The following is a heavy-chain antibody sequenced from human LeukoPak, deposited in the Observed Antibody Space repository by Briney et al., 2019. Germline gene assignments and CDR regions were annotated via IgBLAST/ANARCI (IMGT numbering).Heavy chain of an antibody. D-gene: IGHD3-22*01. CDR3: ARDYYDSSGYYFDY. J-gene: IGHJ4*02. CDR2: IYTSGST. CDR1: GGSISSGSYY. Sequence: SETLSLTCTVSGGSISSGSYYWRWLRQPAGKGLEWIGRIYTSGSTNYNPSLKSRVTISVDTSKNQFSLKLSSVTAADTAVYYCARDYYDSSGYYFDYWGQGTLVTVSS. V-gene: IGHV4-61*02.